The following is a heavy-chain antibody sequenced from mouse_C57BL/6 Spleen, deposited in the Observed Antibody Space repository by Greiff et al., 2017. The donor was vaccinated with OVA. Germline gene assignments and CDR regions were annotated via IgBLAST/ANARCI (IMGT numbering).Heavy chain of an antibody. CDR1: GYTFTDYN. D-gene: IGHD1-1*01. J-gene: IGHJ4*01. V-gene: IGHV1-22*01. CDR2: INPNNGGT. CDR3: ARSGYGSSYYAMDY. Sequence: VQLQQSGPELVKPGASVKMSCKASGYTFTDYNMHWVKQSHGKSLEWIGYINPNNGGTSYNQKFKGKATLTVNKSSSTAYMELRSLTSEDSAVYYCARSGYGSSYYAMDYWGQGTSVTVSS.